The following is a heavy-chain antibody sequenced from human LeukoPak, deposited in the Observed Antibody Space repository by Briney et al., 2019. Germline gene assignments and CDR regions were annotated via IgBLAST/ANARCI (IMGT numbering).Heavy chain of an antibody. V-gene: IGHV1-69*04. CDR1: GGTFSSYA. CDR2: IIPILGIA. J-gene: IGHJ4*02. CDR3: ATARTIFGEINDY. Sequence: SVKVSCKASGGTFSSYAISWVRQAPGQGLEWMGRIIPILGIANYAQKFQGRVTITADKSTSTAYMELSGLRSEDTAVYYCATARTIFGEINDYWGQGTLVTVSS. D-gene: IGHD3-3*01.